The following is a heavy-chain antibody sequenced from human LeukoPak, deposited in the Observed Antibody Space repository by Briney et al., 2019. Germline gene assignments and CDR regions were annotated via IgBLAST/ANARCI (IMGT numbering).Heavy chain of an antibody. Sequence: GGSLRLSCAASGFTFSSYAMSWVRQAPGKGLEWGSDISGSEGSTYYADSVKGRFTISRDNSKITLYLQMNSLSAEDTAVYYCAKAGSDVHYYGSGSYYQALGYWGQGTLVTVSS. D-gene: IGHD3-10*01. CDR3: AKAGSDVHYYGSGSYYQALGY. CDR2: ISGSEGST. V-gene: IGHV3-23*01. CDR1: GFTFSSYA. J-gene: IGHJ4*02.